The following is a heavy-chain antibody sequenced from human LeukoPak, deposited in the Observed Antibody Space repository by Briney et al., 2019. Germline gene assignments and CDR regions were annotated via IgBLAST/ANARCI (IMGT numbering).Heavy chain of an antibody. D-gene: IGHD4-17*01. CDR2: ISGSGGST. V-gene: IGHV3-23*01. J-gene: IGHJ4*02. Sequence: PGGSLRLSCAASGFTFSDYAMSWVRQAPGKGLKWVSVISGSGGSTYNAVSVKGRFTISRDNSKNTLYLQMNSLRAEDTAVYYCAKSVESAVTTNPYFDYWGQGTLVTVSS. CDR3: AKSVESAVTTNPYFDY. CDR1: GFTFSDYA.